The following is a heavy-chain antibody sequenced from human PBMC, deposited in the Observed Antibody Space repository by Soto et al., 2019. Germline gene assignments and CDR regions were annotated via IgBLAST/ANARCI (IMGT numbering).Heavy chain of an antibody. J-gene: IGHJ3*02. CDR3: ARRYCSGGSCWGDAFAI. Sequence: QVQLVQSGAEVKKPGASVKVSCKASGYTFTGYYMHWVRQAPGQGLEWMGWINPNSGGTNYAQKFQGWVTMTRDTSISTAYMGRSRLRSDDTAVYYCARRYCSGGSCWGDAFAIWGQGTMVTVSS. CDR1: GYTFTGYY. V-gene: IGHV1-2*04. CDR2: INPNSGGT. D-gene: IGHD2-15*01.